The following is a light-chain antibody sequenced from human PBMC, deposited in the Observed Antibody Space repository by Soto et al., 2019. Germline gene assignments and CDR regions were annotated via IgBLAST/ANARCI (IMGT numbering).Light chain of an antibody. Sequence: QSVLTQPPSASGTPGQTVTISCSGSDSNIGSNTVNWYQQFPGTAPKLLIYTNFRRPSGVPDRFSGSKSVTSASLAIGGLQSEDEAHYYCATWDDGLNGWVFGGGTKVTVL. CDR3: ATWDDGLNGWV. CDR1: DSNIGSNT. CDR2: TNF. J-gene: IGLJ3*02. V-gene: IGLV1-44*01.